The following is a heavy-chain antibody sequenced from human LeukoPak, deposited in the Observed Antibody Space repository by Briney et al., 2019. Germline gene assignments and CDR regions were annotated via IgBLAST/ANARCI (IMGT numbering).Heavy chain of an antibody. D-gene: IGHD1-7*01. V-gene: IGHV3-30-3*01. CDR1: GFTFSSDA. Sequence: GGSLRLSCAASGFTFSSDAMHWVRQAPGKGLEWVADISKDGSDKYYPGSVRGRFTISRDNSKNTIYLQMDSLRAEDTAIYYCARDYWWNYDYWGQGTLVTVSS. CDR2: ISKDGSDK. CDR3: ARDYWWNYDY. J-gene: IGHJ4*02.